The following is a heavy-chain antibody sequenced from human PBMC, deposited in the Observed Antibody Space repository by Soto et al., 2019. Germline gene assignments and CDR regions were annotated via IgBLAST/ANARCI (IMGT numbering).Heavy chain of an antibody. CDR3: IGTYSGSSMRFDY. Sequence: PVGARRLSCAASGFTFTNAWMTWVRQAPGKGLEWVGRVKSKTDGGTIDYAAPVKDRFTISRDDSKNTLYLQMNSLKTEDTAVYYCIGTYSGSSMRFDYWGQGTLVTVSS. V-gene: IGHV3-15*01. D-gene: IGHD5-12*01. CDR2: VKSKTDGGTI. J-gene: IGHJ4*02. CDR1: GFTFTNAW.